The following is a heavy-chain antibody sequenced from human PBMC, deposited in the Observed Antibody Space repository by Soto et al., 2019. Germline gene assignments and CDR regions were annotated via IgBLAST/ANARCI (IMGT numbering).Heavy chain of an antibody. CDR1: GGSISSGGYY. J-gene: IGHJ4*02. CDR2: IYYSGST. CDR3: ARAHTRWLSPIFDY. Sequence: SETLSLTCTVSGGSISSGGYYWSWIRQHPGKGLEWIGYIYYSGSTYYNPSLKSRVTISVDTSKNQFSLKLSSVTAADTAVYYCARAHTRWLSPIFDYWGQGTLVTVPQ. V-gene: IGHV4-31*03. D-gene: IGHD3-22*01.